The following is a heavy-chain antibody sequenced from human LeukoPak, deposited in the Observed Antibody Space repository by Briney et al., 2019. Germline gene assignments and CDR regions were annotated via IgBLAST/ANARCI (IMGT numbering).Heavy chain of an antibody. Sequence: GGSLRLSCAASGFTFSSYSMNWGRQAPGKGVEGVSSISNDGKYIYFADSVEGRFTISRDNAKNPLYLQMTSLRAEDTAVYYCANHLACGSTSCPPFDDWGQGTLLTVTP. D-gene: IGHD2-2*01. CDR1: GFTFSSYS. V-gene: IGHV3-21*03. J-gene: IGHJ4*02. CDR2: ISNDGKYI. CDR3: ANHLACGSTSCPPFDD.